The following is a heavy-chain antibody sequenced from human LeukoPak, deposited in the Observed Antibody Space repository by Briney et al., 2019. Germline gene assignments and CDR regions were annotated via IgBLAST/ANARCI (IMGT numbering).Heavy chain of an antibody. CDR3: ARARPGLGYCSGGSCQNTGNYFDY. V-gene: IGHV4-34*01. J-gene: IGHJ4*02. CDR2: INHSGST. Sequence: PSETLSLTCAVSGGSFSGYYWSWIRQPPGKGLEWIGEINHSGSTNYNPSLKSRVTISVDTSKNQFSLKLSSVTAADTAVYYCARARPGLGYCSGGSCQNTGNYFDYWGQGTLVTVSS. CDR1: GGSFSGYY. D-gene: IGHD2-15*01.